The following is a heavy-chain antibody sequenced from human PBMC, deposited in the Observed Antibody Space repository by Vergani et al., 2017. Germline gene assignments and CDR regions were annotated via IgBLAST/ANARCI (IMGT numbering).Heavy chain of an antibody. V-gene: IGHV3-21*01. Sequence: EVQLVESGGGLVKPGGSLRLSCAASGFTFSSYSMNWVRQAPGKGLEWVSSISSSSSYIYYADSVKGRFTISRDNAKNALYLQMNSLRAEDTAVYYCARIGYSSGWVFDAFDIWGKGTMVTVSS. CDR2: ISSSSSYI. D-gene: IGHD6-19*01. CDR1: GFTFSSYS. J-gene: IGHJ3*02. CDR3: ARIGYSSGWVFDAFDI.